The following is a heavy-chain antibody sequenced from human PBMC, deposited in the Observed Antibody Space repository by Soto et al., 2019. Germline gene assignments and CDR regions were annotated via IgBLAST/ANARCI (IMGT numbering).Heavy chain of an antibody. CDR3: AKDLSGYPGY. CDR2: ISYDGSNK. Sequence: GGSLRLSCAASGFTFSSYGMHWVRQAPGKWLEWVAVISYDGSNKYYADSVKGRFTISRDNSKNTLYLQMNSLRAEDTAVYYCAKDLSGYPGYWGQGXLVTVSS. CDR1: GFTFSSYG. V-gene: IGHV3-30*18. J-gene: IGHJ4*02. D-gene: IGHD5-12*01.